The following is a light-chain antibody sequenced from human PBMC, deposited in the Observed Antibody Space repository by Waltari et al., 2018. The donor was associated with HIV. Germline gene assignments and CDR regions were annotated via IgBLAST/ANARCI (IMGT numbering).Light chain of an antibody. CDR3: SSYSTSGFLL. CDR2: CVT. CDR1: TSDIAFNIH. J-gene: IGLJ3*02. V-gene: IGLV2-14*03. Sequence: QSALTQPASLSGSPGQSVTITCSGLTSDIAFNIHVSWYQRHPGKVPKLVIFCVTNLASEISDRFSGSRSGDTSSLIISGLQSEDEAHYYCSSYSTSGFLLFGGGTKLTVL.